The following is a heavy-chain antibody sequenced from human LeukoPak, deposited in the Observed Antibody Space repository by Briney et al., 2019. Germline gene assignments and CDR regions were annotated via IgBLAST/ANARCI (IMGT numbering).Heavy chain of an antibody. D-gene: IGHD2-15*01. V-gene: IGHV4-39*01. CDR2: IYYGGST. J-gene: IGHJ5*02. CDR1: GDSISSNDYY. CDR3: ARALGYCSGGSCTRGYNWFDP. Sequence: PSETLSLTCTVSGDSISSNDYYWGWIRQPPGKGLGWIGSIYYGGSTYYNPSLKSRVIISVDTSMNQFSLKLSFVTTADTAVYYCARALGYCSGGSCTRGYNWFDPWGQGTLVTVPS.